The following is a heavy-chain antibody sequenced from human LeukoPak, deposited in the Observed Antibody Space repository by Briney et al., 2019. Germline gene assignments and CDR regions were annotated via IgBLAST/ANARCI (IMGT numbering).Heavy chain of an antibody. CDR1: GGSISRTNW. V-gene: IGHV4-4*02. Sequence: SETLSLTCAVSGGSISRTNWWSWVRQPPGKGLEWIGEIYHSGSTNYNPSLQSRVSMSVDKSKNQFSLNLTSVIAADTALYYCARVVGTTGDAFDIWGQGTMATVSS. CDR2: IYHSGST. D-gene: IGHD1-7*01. J-gene: IGHJ3*02. CDR3: ARVVGTTGDAFDI.